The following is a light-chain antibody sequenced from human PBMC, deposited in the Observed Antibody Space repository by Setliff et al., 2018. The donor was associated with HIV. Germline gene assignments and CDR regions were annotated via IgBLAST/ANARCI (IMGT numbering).Light chain of an antibody. J-gene: IGKJ4*01. CDR2: WAS. Sequence: DIVMTQSPDSLAVSLGERATINCKSSSDNKNYLAWYQQRPGQPPKLLIYWASTRESGVPDRFSGSGSGTDFTLTISSLQAEDVAVYYCQQYYSNPPTFGGGTKVDIK. CDR1: SDNKNY. V-gene: IGKV4-1*01. CDR3: QQYYSNPPT.